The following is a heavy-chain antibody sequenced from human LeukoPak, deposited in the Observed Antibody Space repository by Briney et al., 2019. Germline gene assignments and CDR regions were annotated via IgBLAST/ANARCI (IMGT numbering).Heavy chain of an antibody. V-gene: IGHV3-7*01. CDR1: GLTFSIHW. CDR3: VGGDY. Sequence: PGGPLRLSCAASGLTFSIHWMNWVRQAPGKGLECVANINQDGSDKYYVDSVKGRFTISRDNTKNSLYLQMNSLRAEDTAVYYRVGGDYWGQGTLVTVSS. J-gene: IGHJ4*02. CDR2: INQDGSDK.